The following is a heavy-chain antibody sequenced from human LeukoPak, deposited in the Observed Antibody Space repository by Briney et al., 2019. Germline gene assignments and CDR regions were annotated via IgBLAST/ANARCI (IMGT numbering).Heavy chain of an antibody. CDR1: GLTVSSNY. CDR2: IYSGGST. J-gene: IGHJ4*02. V-gene: IGHV3-66*01. CDR3: ARDLDGYDSSGSDY. Sequence: GGSLRLSCAASGLTVSSNYMSWVRQAPGKGLEWVSVIYSGGSTYYADSVKGRFTISRDNSKNTLYLQMNSLRAEDTAVYYCARDLDGYDSSGSDYWGQGTLVTVSS. D-gene: IGHD3-22*01.